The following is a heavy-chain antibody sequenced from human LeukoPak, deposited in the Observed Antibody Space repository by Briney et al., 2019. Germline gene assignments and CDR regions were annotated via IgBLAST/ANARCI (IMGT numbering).Heavy chain of an antibody. V-gene: IGHV3-21*04. CDR2: ISSSSSYI. Sequence: GGSLRLSCAASGFTFSSYSMNWVRQAPGKGLEWVSSISSSSSYIYYADSVKGRFTISRDNSKNTLYLQMNSLRAEDTAVYYCATDSGWYPPLAFDIWGQGTMVTVSS. D-gene: IGHD6-19*01. J-gene: IGHJ3*02. CDR1: GFTFSSYS. CDR3: ATDSGWYPPLAFDI.